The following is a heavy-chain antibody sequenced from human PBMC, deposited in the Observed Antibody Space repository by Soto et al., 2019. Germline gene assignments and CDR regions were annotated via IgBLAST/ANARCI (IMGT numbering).Heavy chain of an antibody. D-gene: IGHD6-19*01. CDR3: ARAKIAVAGFDY. V-gene: IGHV3-33*01. J-gene: IGHJ4*02. CDR1: GFSLSDYA. Sequence: GGSLRLSCVASGFSLSDYAVNWVRQAPGKGLEWVAVIRYDGRTKYYADSVKGRFTISRDNSKNTLYLQMNSLRAEDTAVYYWARAKIAVAGFDYWGQGTLVTVSS. CDR2: IRYDGRTK.